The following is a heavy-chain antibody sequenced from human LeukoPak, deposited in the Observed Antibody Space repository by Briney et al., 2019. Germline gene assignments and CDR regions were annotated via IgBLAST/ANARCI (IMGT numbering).Heavy chain of an antibody. CDR3: AKEAPLYCSGGSCPDYYFDY. Sequence: QPGGSLRLSCAASGFTFRDYWMHWVRQAPGKGLVWVSRIERDGSSTSYADSVKGRFTISRDNAKNTLYLQMNSLRAEDTAVYYCAKEAPLYCSGGSCPDYYFDYWGQGTLVTVSS. D-gene: IGHD2-15*01. CDR2: IERDGSST. J-gene: IGHJ4*02. CDR1: GFTFRDYW. V-gene: IGHV3-74*01.